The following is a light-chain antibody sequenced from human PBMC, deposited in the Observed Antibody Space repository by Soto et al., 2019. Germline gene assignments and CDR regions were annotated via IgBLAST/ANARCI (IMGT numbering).Light chain of an antibody. CDR1: QDISNY. J-gene: IGKJ4*01. V-gene: IGKV1-12*01. CDR2: AAS. CDR3: QQADIFPLT. Sequence: DIQMTQSPSSVSASVGDRVVITCRASQDISNYLAWYQQKPGDAPELLIYAASRLKRGVPSRFSGSGSATDFTLIIDSLQPEDFATYYGQQADIFPLTFGGGTKVEI.